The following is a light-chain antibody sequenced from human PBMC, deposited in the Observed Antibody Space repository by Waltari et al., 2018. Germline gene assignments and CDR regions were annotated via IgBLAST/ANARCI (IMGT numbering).Light chain of an antibody. V-gene: IGLV2-14*01. Sequence: QSALTQPASVSGSPGQSITISCTGTSSDVGGYNYVSWYQQHPGKAPNLMLYDVSKLPSGGSNRCSGPKAGNTASLTISGLQAEDEADYYCSSYTSSSTNVFGTGTKVTVL. CDR2: DVS. CDR1: SSDVGGYNY. CDR3: SSYTSSSTNV. J-gene: IGLJ1*01.